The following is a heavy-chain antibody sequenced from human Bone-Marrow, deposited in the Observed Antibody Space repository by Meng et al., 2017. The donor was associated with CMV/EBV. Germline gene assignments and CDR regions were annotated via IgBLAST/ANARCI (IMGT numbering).Heavy chain of an antibody. CDR3: ATVPLGATAASYYFDY. V-gene: IGHV1-24*01. CDR2: FDPEDGET. J-gene: IGHJ4*02. D-gene: IGHD1-26*01. Sequence: ASVKVSCKVSGYTLTELSMHWVRQAPGKGLEWMGGFDPEDGETIYAQKFQGRVTMTEDTSTDTAYMELSSLRSEDTAVYYCATVPLGATAASYYFDYWGQGTLVTVSS. CDR1: GYTLTELS.